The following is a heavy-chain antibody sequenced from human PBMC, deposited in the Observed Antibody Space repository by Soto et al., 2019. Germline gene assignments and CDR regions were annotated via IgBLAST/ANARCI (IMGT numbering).Heavy chain of an antibody. D-gene: IGHD3-3*01. V-gene: IGHV4-31*03. CDR2: IYYSGST. J-gene: IGHJ4*02. CDR1: GGSISSGGYY. CDR3: ARVGDTIFSSVPYFDY. Sequence: SETLSLTCTVSGGSISSGGYYWSWIRQHPGKGLEWIGYIYYSGSTYYNPSLKSRVTISVDTSKNQFSLKLSSVTAADTAVYYCARVGDTIFSSVPYFDYWGQGTLVTVSS.